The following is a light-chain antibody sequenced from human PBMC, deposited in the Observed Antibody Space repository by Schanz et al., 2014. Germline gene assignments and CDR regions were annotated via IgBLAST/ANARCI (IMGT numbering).Light chain of an antibody. V-gene: IGLV2-14*01. J-gene: IGLJ2*01. Sequence: QSALTQPASVSGSPRQSITISCTGTSSDVGGYNYVSWYQQHPGKAPKLIIYDVSNRPSGVSNRFSGSKSGNTASLTISGLQAEDEADYYCSSYAGNNKLLFGGGTKLTVL. CDR1: SSDVGGYNY. CDR2: DVS. CDR3: SSYAGNNKLL.